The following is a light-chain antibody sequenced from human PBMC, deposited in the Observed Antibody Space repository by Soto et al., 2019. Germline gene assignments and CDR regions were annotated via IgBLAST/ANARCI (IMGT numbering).Light chain of an antibody. Sequence: QSVLTQPASVSGSPGQSITISCTGTSRDVGDYNYVSWYQQHPGKAPKLLIYEVNNRPSGVSNRFSGSKSGNTASLTISGLQAEDEADYYCSSYTISSTVLIGGGTQLTVL. CDR2: EVN. V-gene: IGLV2-14*01. J-gene: IGLJ2*01. CDR1: SRDVGDYNY. CDR3: SSYTISSTVL.